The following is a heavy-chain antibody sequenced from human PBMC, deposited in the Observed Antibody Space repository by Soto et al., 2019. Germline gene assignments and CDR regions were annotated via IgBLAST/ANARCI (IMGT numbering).Heavy chain of an antibody. CDR2: IDKVGTDS. V-gene: IGHV3-74*01. J-gene: IGHJ6*03. D-gene: IGHD3-10*02. CDR1: EFTFSGRS. CDR3: ARGLFDPDV. Sequence: EVQLVESGGGLVQPGGSLRLSCAASEFTFSGRSVHWVRQAPGKGLVWVSGIDKVGTDSTYADSVKGRFTSSRDNAKNSVYLQMNRLRCEDTAVYYCARGLFDPDVWGKGTTVTVSS.